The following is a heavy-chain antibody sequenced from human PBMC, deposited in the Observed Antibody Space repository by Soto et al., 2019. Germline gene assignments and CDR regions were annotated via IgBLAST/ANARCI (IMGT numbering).Heavy chain of an antibody. D-gene: IGHD6-19*01. Sequence: ASVKVSCKASGYTFTSYAMHWVRQAPGQRLEWMGWINAGNGNTKYSQKFQGRVTITRDTSASTAYMELSSLRSEDTAVYYCAIAVAGLNNWFDPWGQGTLVTVSS. CDR2: INAGNGNT. CDR1: GYTFTSYA. J-gene: IGHJ5*02. V-gene: IGHV1-3*01. CDR3: AIAVAGLNNWFDP.